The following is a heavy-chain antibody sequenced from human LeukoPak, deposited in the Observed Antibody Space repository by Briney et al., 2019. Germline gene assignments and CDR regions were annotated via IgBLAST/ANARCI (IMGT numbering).Heavy chain of an antibody. J-gene: IGHJ4*02. CDR2: IYYSGST. D-gene: IGHD3-22*01. CDR3: ARDQYYYDSSGYYVFDY. Sequence: SETLSLTCTVSRGSISSYYWSWIRQPPGKGLEWIGYIYYSGSTNYNPSLKSRVTISVDTSKNQFSLKLSSVTAADTAVYYCARDQYYYDSSGYYVFDYWGQGTLVTVSS. CDR1: RGSISSYY. V-gene: IGHV4-59*01.